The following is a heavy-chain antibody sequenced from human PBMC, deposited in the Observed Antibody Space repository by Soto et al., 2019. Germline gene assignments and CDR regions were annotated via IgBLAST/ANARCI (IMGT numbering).Heavy chain of an antibody. CDR3: ANARPGYCSSTSCHKDYYYYYMDV. V-gene: IGHV3-23*01. CDR1: GFTFSSYA. D-gene: IGHD2-2*01. J-gene: IGHJ6*03. CDR2: ISGSGGST. Sequence: GGSLRLSCAASGFTFSSYAMSWVRQAPGKGLEWVSAISGSGGSTYYADSVKGRFTISRDNSKNTLYLQMNSLRAEDTAVYYCANARPGYCSSTSCHKDYYYYYMDVWGKGTTVTVSS.